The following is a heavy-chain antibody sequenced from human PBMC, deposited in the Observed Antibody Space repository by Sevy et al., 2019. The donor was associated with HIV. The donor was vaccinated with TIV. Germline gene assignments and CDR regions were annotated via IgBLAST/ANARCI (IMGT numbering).Heavy chain of an antibody. CDR3: AKGDTNYYGMDV. V-gene: IGHV3-23*01. J-gene: IGHJ6*02. Sequence: GGSLRLSCAASGFTFSTYAMSWVRLAPVKGLEWVSVLSGSGGSTDYADSVKGRFTISRDNSKKTLYLQMNSLRAEDTAVYYCAKGDTNYYGMDVWGQGTTVTVSS. CDR2: LSGSGGST. CDR1: GFTFSTYA.